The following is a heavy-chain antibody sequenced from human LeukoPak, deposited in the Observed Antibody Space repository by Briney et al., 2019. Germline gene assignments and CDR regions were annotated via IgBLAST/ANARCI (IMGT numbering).Heavy chain of an antibody. Sequence: GGSLRLSCAASGFTFSDYYMSWIRQAPGKGLEWVSYISSSGSTIYYADSVKGRFTISRDNAKNSLYLQMNSLRAEDTAVYYCAKPLCSSTSCYPPYYIDVWGKGTTVTVSS. CDR1: GFTFSDYY. V-gene: IGHV3-11*01. CDR2: ISSSGSTI. CDR3: AKPLCSSTSCYPPYYIDV. D-gene: IGHD2-2*01. J-gene: IGHJ6*03.